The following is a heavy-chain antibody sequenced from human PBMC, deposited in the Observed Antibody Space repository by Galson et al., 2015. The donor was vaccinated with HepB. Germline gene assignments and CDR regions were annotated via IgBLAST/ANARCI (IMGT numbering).Heavy chain of an antibody. D-gene: IGHD3-3*01. V-gene: IGHV1-3*01. Sequence: SVKVSCKASGYTFTSYAMHWVRQAPGQRLEWMGWINAGNGNTKYSQKFQGRVTITRDTSASTAYMELSSLRSEDTAVYYCARVRYDFWSGPRGYFDYWGQGTLVTVSS. CDR2: INAGNGNT. J-gene: IGHJ4*02. CDR3: ARVRYDFWSGPRGYFDY. CDR1: GYTFTSYA.